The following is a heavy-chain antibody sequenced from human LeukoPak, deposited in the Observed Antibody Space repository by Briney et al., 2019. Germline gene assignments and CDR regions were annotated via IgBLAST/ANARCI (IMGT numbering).Heavy chain of an antibody. CDR3: TRGAGWLIDY. V-gene: IGHV4-38-2*02. Sequence: SETLSLTCTVSGYSISRGYYRGWIRQPPGKGLEWIGYFHNSGTSTYNPSLKSRVTISADTSKNQFSLKLNSLTTADTAVYYCTRGAGWLIDYWGQGILVTVSS. CDR2: FHNSGTS. J-gene: IGHJ4*02. D-gene: IGHD3-16*01. CDR1: GYSISRGYY.